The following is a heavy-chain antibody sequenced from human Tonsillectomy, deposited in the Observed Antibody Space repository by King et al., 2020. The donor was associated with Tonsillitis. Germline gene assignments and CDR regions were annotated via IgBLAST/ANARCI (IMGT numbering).Heavy chain of an antibody. CDR1: DYSISTGYY. V-gene: IGHV4-38-2*02. CDR3: ASPGITAADNAFDI. J-gene: IGHJ3*02. D-gene: IGHD6-13*01. CDR2: IYHSGRT. Sequence: VQLQESGPGLLKPSETLSLTCTVSDYSISTGYYWGWIRQPPGKGLVWIGRIYHSGRTYYNPSLKSRVTIAVDTSKNQFSLKLSSVTAADTAVYYCASPGITAADNAFDIWGQGTIVTVSS.